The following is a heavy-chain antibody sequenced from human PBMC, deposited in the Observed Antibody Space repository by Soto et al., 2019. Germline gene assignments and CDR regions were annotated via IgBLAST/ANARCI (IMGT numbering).Heavy chain of an antibody. Sequence: SETLSLTCSVSGGSISSYYWSWIRQPAGKGLEWIGRIYTSGSTDYNPSLRSRVTMSVDTSKSQFSLNLSSVTAADTAVYFCARERQWSSYNYYGMDVWGQGTTVTVSS. V-gene: IGHV4-4*07. CDR2: IYTSGST. CDR1: GGSISSYY. D-gene: IGHD6-19*01. CDR3: ARERQWSSYNYYGMDV. J-gene: IGHJ6*02.